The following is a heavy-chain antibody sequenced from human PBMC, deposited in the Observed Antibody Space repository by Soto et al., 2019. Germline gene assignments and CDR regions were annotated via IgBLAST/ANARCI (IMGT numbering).Heavy chain of an antibody. CDR3: ARASSSGYYYYLFDY. CDR2: IYYSGST. J-gene: IGHJ4*02. CDR1: GGSISSGGYY. Sequence: SETLSLTCTVSGGSISSGGYYWSWIRQHPGKGLEWIGYIYYSGSTYYNPSLKSRVTVSVDTSKNQFSLKLSSVTAADTAVYYCARASSSGYYYYLFDYWGQGTLVTVSS. D-gene: IGHD3-22*01. V-gene: IGHV4-31*03.